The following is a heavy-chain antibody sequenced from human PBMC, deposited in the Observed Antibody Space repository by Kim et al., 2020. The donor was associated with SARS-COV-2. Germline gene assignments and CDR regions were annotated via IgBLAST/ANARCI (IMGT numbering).Heavy chain of an antibody. J-gene: IGHJ6*02. CDR1: GGSVSSGSYY. Sequence: SETLSLTCTVSGGSVSSGSYYWSWIRQPPGKGLEWIGYIYYSGSTNYNPSLKSRVTISVDTSKNQFSLKLSSVTAADTAVYYCARVEWLVRGVPNGMDVWGQGTTVTVSS. V-gene: IGHV4-61*01. D-gene: IGHD3-10*01. CDR2: IYYSGST. CDR3: ARVEWLVRGVPNGMDV.